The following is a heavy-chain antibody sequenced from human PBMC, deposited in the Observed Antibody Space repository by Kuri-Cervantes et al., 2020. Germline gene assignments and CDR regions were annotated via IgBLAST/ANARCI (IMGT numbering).Heavy chain of an antibody. CDR1: GFSFSTYA. J-gene: IGHJ4*02. D-gene: IGHD3-10*01. CDR2: ISSSGSTI. V-gene: IGHV3-48*04. Sequence: LSLTCAASGFSFSTYAMNWVRQAPGKGLEWVSYISSSGSTIYYADSVKGRFTISRDNAKNSLYLQMNSLRAEDTAVYYCARDWGGMVRGASLDYWGQGTLVTVSS. CDR3: ARDWGGMVRGASLDY.